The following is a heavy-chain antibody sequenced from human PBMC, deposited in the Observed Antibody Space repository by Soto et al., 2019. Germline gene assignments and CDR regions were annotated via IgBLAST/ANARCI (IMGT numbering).Heavy chain of an antibody. J-gene: IGHJ4*02. CDR2: IIPIFGTA. D-gene: IGHD4-17*01. V-gene: IGHV1-69*13. CDR3: ARDPAHYGDYENDDY. CDR1: GGTFSSYA. Sequence: ASVKVSCKASGGTFSSYAISWVRQAPGQGLEWMGGIIPIFGTANYAQKFQGRVTITADESTSTAYMELSSLRSDDIALYYCARDPAHYGDYENDDYWGQGTLVTVSS.